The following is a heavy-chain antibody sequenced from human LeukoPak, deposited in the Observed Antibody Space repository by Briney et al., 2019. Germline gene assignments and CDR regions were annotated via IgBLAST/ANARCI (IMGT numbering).Heavy chain of an antibody. J-gene: IGHJ5*02. CDR1: GFTFSSYS. Sequence: GGSLRLSCAASGFTFSSYSMNWVRQAPGKGLEWVSYISSSSSTIYYADSVKGRFTISRDNAKNSLYLQMNSLRAEDTAVYYCAKDSIILYDYVWGSYRSNWFDPWGQGTLVTVSS. CDR2: ISSSSSTI. CDR3: AKDSIILYDYVWGSYRSNWFDP. D-gene: IGHD3-16*02. V-gene: IGHV3-48*04.